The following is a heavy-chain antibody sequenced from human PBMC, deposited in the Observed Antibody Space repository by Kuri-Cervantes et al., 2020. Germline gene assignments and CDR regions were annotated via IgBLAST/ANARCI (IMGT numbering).Heavy chain of an antibody. V-gene: IGHV4-34*01. CDR3: ARAGQFIPVAGRDAFDI. CDR1: GGSFSGYY. D-gene: IGHD6-19*01. J-gene: IGHJ3*02. Sequence: SETLSLTCAVYGGSFSGYYWSWIRQPPGKGLEWIGEINHSGSTNYNPSLKSRVTISVDTSKNQFSLKLTSVTATDTAVYFCARAGQFIPVAGRDAFDIWGQGTLVTVSS. CDR2: INHSGST.